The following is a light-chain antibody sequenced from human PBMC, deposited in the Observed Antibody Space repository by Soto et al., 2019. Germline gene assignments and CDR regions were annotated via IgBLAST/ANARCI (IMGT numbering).Light chain of an antibody. CDR1: QYINSIY. J-gene: IGKJ5*01. Sequence: NQYINSIYLAWYQQKPGQAPRLLIYGASSRATGIPDRFSGSGYGTDFTLAMRSREPEDFAVYYCELYSTAVVTFAQGTRLEIK. V-gene: IGKV3-20*01. CDR2: GAS. CDR3: ELYSTAVVT.